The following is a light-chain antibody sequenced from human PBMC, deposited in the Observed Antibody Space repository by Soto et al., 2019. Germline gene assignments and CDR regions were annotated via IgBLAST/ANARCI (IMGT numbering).Light chain of an antibody. CDR3: QHFGSSSRT. CDR2: GVS. V-gene: IGKV3-20*01. J-gene: IGKJ1*01. Sequence: EIVLTQSPGTLSLSPGDKATVSCRANQSFSRTFLAWYQQKPGQSPKLLIYGVSYRATGIPDRFSGSGSAADFSLTIDRREPEDFAIYYCQHFGSSSRTFGQGTKVEVK. CDR1: QSFSRTF.